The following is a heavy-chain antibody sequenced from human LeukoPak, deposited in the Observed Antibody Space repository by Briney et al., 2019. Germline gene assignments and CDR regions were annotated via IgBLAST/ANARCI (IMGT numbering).Heavy chain of an antibody. Sequence: PGGSLRLSCAASGFTFSTYAMSWVRQAPGKGLEWVSAISANGGSTFYADSVKGRFTVSRDSSKDTLYLQMNSLRAEDTAVYFCARKALGYSLAYGDYWGQGTLVTVSS. CDR3: ARKALGYSLAYGDY. CDR2: ISANGGST. CDR1: GFTFSTYA. V-gene: IGHV3-23*01. J-gene: IGHJ4*02. D-gene: IGHD5-12*01.